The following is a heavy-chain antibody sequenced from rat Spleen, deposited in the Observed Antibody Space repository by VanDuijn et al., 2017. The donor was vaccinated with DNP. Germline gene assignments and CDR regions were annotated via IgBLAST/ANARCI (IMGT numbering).Heavy chain of an antibody. CDR3: ARPWELGFAY. Sequence: EVHLVESGGGLVQPGRSLKLSCAASGFTFSDFNMAWVRQAPKKGLEWVATIFYDGSTTYYGDSVKGRFTISRDDAKNTLYLQMDSLRSEDTATYYCARPWELGFAYWGQGTLVTVSS. CDR2: IFYDGSTT. V-gene: IGHV5-7*01. CDR1: GFTFSDFN. D-gene: IGHD5-1*01. J-gene: IGHJ3*01.